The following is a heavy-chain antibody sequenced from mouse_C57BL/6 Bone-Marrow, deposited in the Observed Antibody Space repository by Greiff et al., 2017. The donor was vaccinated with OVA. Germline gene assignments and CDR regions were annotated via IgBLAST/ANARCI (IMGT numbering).Heavy chain of an antibody. V-gene: IGHV1-81*01. CDR3: ARPTVVANWYFDV. CDR1: GYTFTSYG. D-gene: IGHD1-1*01. Sequence: QVQLQQSGAELARPGASVKLSCKASGYTFTSYGISWVKQRTGQGLEWIGEIYPRSGNTYYNEKFKGKATLTADKSSSTAYMELRSLTSEDSAVYFCARPTVVANWYFDVWGTGTTVTVPS. CDR2: IYPRSGNT. J-gene: IGHJ1*03.